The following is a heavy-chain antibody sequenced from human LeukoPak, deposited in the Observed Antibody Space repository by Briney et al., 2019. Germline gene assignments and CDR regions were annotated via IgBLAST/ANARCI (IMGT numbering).Heavy chain of an antibody. Sequence: ASVKVSCKASGYTFTGYYMHWVRQAPGQGLEWMGWINPNSGGTNYAQKFQGRVTMTRDTSTSTAYMELRSLRSDDTAVYYCARSTYYYGSGSPPDYWGQGTLVTVSS. CDR1: GYTFTGYY. CDR2: INPNSGGT. V-gene: IGHV1-2*02. CDR3: ARSTYYYGSGSPPDY. D-gene: IGHD3-10*01. J-gene: IGHJ4*02.